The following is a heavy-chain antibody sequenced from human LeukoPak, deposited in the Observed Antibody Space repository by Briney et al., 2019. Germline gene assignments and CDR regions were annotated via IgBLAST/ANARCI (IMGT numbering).Heavy chain of an antibody. CDR1: GGSITSASYY. CDR2: IYYSGNT. Sequence: SETLSLTCTVSGGSITSASYYWGWVRQPPGKGLEGIGSIYYSGNTYYKPSLKGRVTSSIDTSASQFSLNLRSVTAADTAVYFCARGPLYTESFAKTWFDAWGQGTLVTVSS. D-gene: IGHD1-26*01. J-gene: IGHJ5*02. CDR3: ARGPLYTESFAKTWFDA. V-gene: IGHV4-39*01.